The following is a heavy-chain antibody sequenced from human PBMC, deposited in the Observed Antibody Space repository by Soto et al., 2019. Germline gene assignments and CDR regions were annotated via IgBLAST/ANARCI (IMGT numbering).Heavy chain of an antibody. Sequence: GGSLRLSCAASGFTFSSYSMNWVRQAPGKGLEWVSSISSRSNYIYYADSVRSRFTISRDNAKNSLYLQMNSLRAEDTAVYYCARAMIVATKGGDYWGQGTLVTVSS. CDR3: ARAMIVATKGGDY. J-gene: IGHJ4*02. D-gene: IGHD5-12*01. CDR2: ISSRSNYI. CDR1: GFTFSSYS. V-gene: IGHV3-21*01.